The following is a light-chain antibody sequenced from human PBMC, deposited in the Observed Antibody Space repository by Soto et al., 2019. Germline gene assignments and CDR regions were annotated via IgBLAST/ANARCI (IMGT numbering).Light chain of an antibody. Sequence: DIQMTQSPSTLSASVGDTVTITSRASQSISSWLAWYQQKPGKAPKILIYDASSLESGVPSRFSGSGSGTDFTLTISRLEPEDVAVYYCQQFSSYPLTFGGGTKVDI. V-gene: IGKV1-5*01. CDR1: QSISSW. CDR3: QQFSSYPLT. J-gene: IGKJ4*01. CDR2: DAS.